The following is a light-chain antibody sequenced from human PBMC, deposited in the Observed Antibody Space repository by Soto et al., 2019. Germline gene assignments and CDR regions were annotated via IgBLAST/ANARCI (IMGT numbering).Light chain of an antibody. CDR3: QSYDSSLSGFYV. CDR1: SSNIGAGYN. V-gene: IGLV1-40*01. Sequence: QSALTQPPSVSGAPGQRVTISCTGSSSNIGAGYNVHWYQQLPGRAPKLLIYANNNRPSGVPDRFSGPRSGTSASLAITGLQAEDEADYSCQSYDSSLSGFYVFGTGTKVTVL. J-gene: IGLJ1*01. CDR2: ANN.